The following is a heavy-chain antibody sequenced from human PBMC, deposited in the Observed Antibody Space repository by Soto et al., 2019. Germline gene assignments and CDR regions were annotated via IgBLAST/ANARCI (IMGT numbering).Heavy chain of an antibody. D-gene: IGHD2-21*01. Sequence: SETLSLTCTVSGGSISSSSYFWSWIRQPPGMALEWIGEINHLGSINYNPSLKSRVTMSVDTSKNQFSLTLNSVTAADTATYYCARGGISHWAYFYYMDVWDRGTTVTVSS. CDR3: ARGGISHWAYFYYMDV. CDR1: GGSISSSSYF. CDR2: INHLGSI. J-gene: IGHJ6*03. V-gene: IGHV4-39*07.